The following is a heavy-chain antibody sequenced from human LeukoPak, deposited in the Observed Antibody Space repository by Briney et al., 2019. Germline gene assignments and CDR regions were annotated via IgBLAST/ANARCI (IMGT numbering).Heavy chain of an antibody. Sequence: SVKVSCKASGGTFSSYAISWVRQAPGQGLEWMGGIIPIFGTANYAQKFQGRVTITADESTSTAYMELSSLRSEDTAVYYCARTRCSGGSCYSRAFDIWGQGTMVTVSS. V-gene: IGHV1-69*01. CDR3: ARTRCSGGSCYSRAFDI. CDR2: IIPIFGTA. CDR1: GGTFSSYA. D-gene: IGHD2-15*01. J-gene: IGHJ3*02.